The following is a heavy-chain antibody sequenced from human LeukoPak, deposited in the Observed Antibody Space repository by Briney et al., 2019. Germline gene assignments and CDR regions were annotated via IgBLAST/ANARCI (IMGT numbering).Heavy chain of an antibody. CDR2: IIPIFGKE. Sequence: SVKASCKASGGTFISYDISWVRQAHGKGLEWMGGIIPIFGKENYAQKFQGRVTITAEEYTSKDYMELSSLRSEDTAVYYCATLEQQLVRDNWFDPWGQGTLVTVSS. V-gene: IGHV1-69*13. CDR1: GGTFISYD. CDR3: ATLEQQLVRDNWFDP. D-gene: IGHD6-13*01. J-gene: IGHJ5*02.